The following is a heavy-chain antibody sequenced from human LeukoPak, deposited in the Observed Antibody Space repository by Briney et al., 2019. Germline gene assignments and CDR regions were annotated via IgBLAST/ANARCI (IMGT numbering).Heavy chain of an antibody. CDR2: IGTAGDT. V-gene: IGHV3-13*01. CDR1: GFTFSSYD. Sequence: PGGSLRLSCAASGFTFSSYDMHWVRQATGKGLEWVSAIGTAGDTYYPGSVKGRFTISRENAKNSLYLQMNSLRAEDTAVYYCARGFSKADYYYYGMDVWGQGTTVTVSS. CDR3: ARGFSKADYYYYGMDV. J-gene: IGHJ6*02. D-gene: IGHD6-25*01.